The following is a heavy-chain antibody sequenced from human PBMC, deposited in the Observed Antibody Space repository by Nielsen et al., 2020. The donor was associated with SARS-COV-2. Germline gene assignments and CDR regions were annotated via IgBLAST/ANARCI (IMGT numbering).Heavy chain of an antibody. Sequence: SLKISCAASGFTFDDYAMHWVRQAPGKGLEWVSGISWNSGSIGYADSVKGRFTISRDNAKNSLYLQMNSLRAEDTALYYCARQTGGYWGQGTLVTVSS. CDR2: ISWNSGSI. V-gene: IGHV3-9*01. CDR1: GFTFDDYA. CDR3: ARQTGGY. D-gene: IGHD1-26*01. J-gene: IGHJ4*02.